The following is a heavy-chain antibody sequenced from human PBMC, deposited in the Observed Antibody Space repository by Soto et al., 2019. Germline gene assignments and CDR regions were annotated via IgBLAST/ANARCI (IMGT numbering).Heavy chain of an antibody. CDR2: ISGSGGTT. V-gene: IGHV3-23*01. CDR1: GFTFRNYA. J-gene: IGHJ4*02. D-gene: IGHD2-2*01. Sequence: GGSLRLCCAASGFTFRNYAMSWARQAPGKGLEWVSAISGSGGTTHYADSVKGRFTISRDNSKNTLYLQMNSLRVEDTAVYYCSKYRSSTSCYAFHYWGQGSLGTVS. CDR3: SKYRSSTSCYAFHY.